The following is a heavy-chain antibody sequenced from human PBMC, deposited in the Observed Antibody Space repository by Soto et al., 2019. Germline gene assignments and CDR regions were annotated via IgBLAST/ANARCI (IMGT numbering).Heavy chain of an antibody. V-gene: IGHV3-30*18. Sequence: PGGSLRLSCAASGFTFSSYGMHWVRQAPGKGLEWVAVISHDGSNKYYADSVKGRFTISRDNSKHTMYLQMNSLRAEDTAVYYCAKDKWGYSTSCSPLWFDPWGQGTLVTVSS. D-gene: IGHD6-13*01. CDR3: AKDKWGYSTSCSPLWFDP. J-gene: IGHJ5*02. CDR2: ISHDGSNK. CDR1: GFTFSSYG.